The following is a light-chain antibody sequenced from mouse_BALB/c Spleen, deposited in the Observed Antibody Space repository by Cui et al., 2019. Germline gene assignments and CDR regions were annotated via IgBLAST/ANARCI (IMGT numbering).Light chain of an antibody. Sequence: ENVLTQSPAIMAASLGQKVTMTCSASSSVSSSYLHWYQQKSVASPKPLIHRTSNLASGVPARFSGSGSGTSYSLTISSVEAEDDATYYCQQWSGYPFTFGSGTKLEIK. CDR1: SSVSSSY. V-gene: IGKV4-58*01. J-gene: IGKJ4*01. CDR3: QQWSGYPFT. CDR2: RTS.